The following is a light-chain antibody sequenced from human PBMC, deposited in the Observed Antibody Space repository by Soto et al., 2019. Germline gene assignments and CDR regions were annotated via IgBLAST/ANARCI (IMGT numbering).Light chain of an antibody. V-gene: IGKV1-9*01. CDR2: AAS. J-gene: IGKJ4*02. CDR1: QGVSRY. Sequence: IQLTQSPSSLSASVGDSVTITCRASQGVSRYVSWYQHKPGRAPILLISAASTLQSGVPARFSGSGSGTDFTLSIASLQPEYFATYYCQHLNTYPVTCGGGTKVEIK. CDR3: QHLNTYPVT.